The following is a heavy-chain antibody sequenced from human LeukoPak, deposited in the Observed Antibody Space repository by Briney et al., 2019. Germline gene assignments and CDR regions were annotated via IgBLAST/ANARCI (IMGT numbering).Heavy chain of an antibody. CDR1: GESLSNYY. J-gene: IGHJ4*02. D-gene: IGHD5-18*01. Sequence: SETLSLTCAVYGESLSNYYWSWIRQPPGKGLEWIGEINHYGSTNYNPSLKSRITISVDTSKNQFSLKLSSVTAADTAVYYCARASGSGYSYGSALWRYWGQGTLVTVSS. V-gene: IGHV4-34*01. CDR2: INHYGST. CDR3: ARASGSGYSYGSALWRY.